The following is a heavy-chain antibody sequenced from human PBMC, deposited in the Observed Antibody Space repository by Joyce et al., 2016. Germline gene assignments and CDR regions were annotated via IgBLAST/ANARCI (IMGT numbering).Heavy chain of an antibody. CDR3: ARGGTSSDHYFFYTLDV. J-gene: IGHJ6*02. V-gene: IGHV1-69*12. Sequence: QVLLVQSGATVKRPGSSLRVSCKSSGGAFSNFTVNWVRQAPGQRLEWMGGIIPFFGAAKDAEHFQGRVTLTADLSTGTAYMKLSSLTSADTAVYYCARGGTSSDHYFFYTLDVWGPGTTVIVSS. CDR1: GGAFSNFT. D-gene: IGHD1-14*01. CDR2: IIPFFGAA.